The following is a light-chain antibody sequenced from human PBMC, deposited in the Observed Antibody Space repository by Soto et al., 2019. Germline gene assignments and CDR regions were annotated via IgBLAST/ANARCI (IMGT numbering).Light chain of an antibody. Sequence: EVVLTQSPDTLSLSPGERATLFCRASQTISSNYVAWYQQKPGQAPRLLIYSASSRATGIPDRFSGSGSGTHFTLTISRLEPEDFAVYYCQQYGIVFGPGTKVDN. CDR3: QQYGIV. J-gene: IGKJ3*01. CDR2: SAS. CDR1: QTISSNY. V-gene: IGKV3-20*01.